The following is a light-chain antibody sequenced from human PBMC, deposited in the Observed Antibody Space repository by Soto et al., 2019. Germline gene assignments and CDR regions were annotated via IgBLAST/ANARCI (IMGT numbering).Light chain of an antibody. V-gene: IGKV3-11*02. CDR1: QDVSIF. CDR2: DAS. J-gene: IGKJ2*01. Sequence: ILLAQSPATLSLSSGERATLSCKASQDVSIFLAWYQQKPGQAPRLLIHDASNRATGVPARFSGSGSGRDFTLTITSLEPEDFAVYYCQQRSTWLYTFGQGTKLEV. CDR3: QQRSTWLYT.